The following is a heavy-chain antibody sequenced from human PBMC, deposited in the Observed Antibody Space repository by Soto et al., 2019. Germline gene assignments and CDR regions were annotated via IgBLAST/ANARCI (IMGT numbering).Heavy chain of an antibody. CDR1: GFTFSSYS. D-gene: IGHD4-4*01. CDR3: ARDLTVFSFDY. Sequence: GGSLRLSCAASGFTFSSYSMNWVRQAPGKGLEWVSSISGSSSYISYADSMKGRFTISRDNAKNSLYLQMNSLRAEDTAVYYCARDLTVFSFDYWGQGTLVTVSS. V-gene: IGHV3-21*01. J-gene: IGHJ4*02. CDR2: ISGSSSYI.